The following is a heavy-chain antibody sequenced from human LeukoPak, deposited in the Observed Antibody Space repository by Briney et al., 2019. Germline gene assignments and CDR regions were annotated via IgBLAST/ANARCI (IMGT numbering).Heavy chain of an antibody. CDR2: MNPNTGNA. CDR1: GYTFTNFN. J-gene: IGHJ4*02. D-gene: IGHD4-11*01. Sequence: ASVKVSCKASGYTFTNFNINWVRQATGQGLEWMGWMNPNTGNAGYAQKFQDRVTITWDASISTAYMDLSSLRSEDTAVYYCARVGYSNSYDYWGQGTLVTVSS. CDR3: ARVGYSNSYDY. V-gene: IGHV1-8*03.